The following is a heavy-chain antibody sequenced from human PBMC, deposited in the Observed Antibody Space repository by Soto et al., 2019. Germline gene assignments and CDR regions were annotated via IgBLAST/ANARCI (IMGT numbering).Heavy chain of an antibody. CDR3: ARGYRGYSYANFAY. J-gene: IGHJ4*02. V-gene: IGHV4-59*01. CDR2: IYYNGHT. CDR1: GGSINTYY. Sequence: QVQLQESGPGLVKPSETLSLTCTVSGGSINTYYGNWIRQPPGKGLEWIAYIYYNGHTDGNPSLESRVNKSLYTQKNKLSLKLSAVTSADTALYYCARGYRGYSYANFAYWGQGILVTVSS. D-gene: IGHD5-18*01.